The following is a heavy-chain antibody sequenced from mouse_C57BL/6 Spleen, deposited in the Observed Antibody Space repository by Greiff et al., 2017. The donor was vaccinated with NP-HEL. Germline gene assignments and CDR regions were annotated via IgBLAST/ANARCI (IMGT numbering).Heavy chain of an antibody. CDR3: ARFTTVVGSYWYFDV. J-gene: IGHJ1*03. CDR2: IRNKANGYTT. CDR1: GFTFTDYY. Sequence: EVKLVESGGGLVQPGGSLSLSCAASGFTFTDYYMSWVRQPPGKALEWLGFIRNKANGYTTEYSASVKGRFTISRDNSQSILYLQMNALRAEDSATYYCARFTTVVGSYWYFDVWGTGTTVTVSS. D-gene: IGHD1-1*01. V-gene: IGHV7-3*01.